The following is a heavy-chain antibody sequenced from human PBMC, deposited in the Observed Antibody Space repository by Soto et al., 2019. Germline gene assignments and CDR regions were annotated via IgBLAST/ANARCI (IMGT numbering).Heavy chain of an antibody. D-gene: IGHD2-2*01. J-gene: IGHJ3*02. V-gene: IGHV4-28*01. CDR3: ARRHCSSTSCYWGAFDI. Sequence: QVQLQESGPGLVKPSDTLSLTCAVSGYSISSSNWWGWIRQPPGKGLEWIGYIYYSGSTYYNPSLKSRVTMSVDTSKNQFSLKLSSVTAVDTAVYYCARRHCSSTSCYWGAFDIWGQGTMVTVSS. CDR1: GYSISSSNW. CDR2: IYYSGST.